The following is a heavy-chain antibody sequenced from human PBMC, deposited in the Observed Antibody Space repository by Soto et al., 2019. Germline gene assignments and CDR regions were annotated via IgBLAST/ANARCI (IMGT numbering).Heavy chain of an antibody. CDR1: GFSLITSGVA. J-gene: IGHJ4*02. V-gene: IGHV2-5*02. D-gene: IGHD2-15*01. CDR2: IYWDDDK. Sequence: QITLKESGPTLVKPTQTLTLTCTVSGFSLITSGVAVGWIRQPPGKALEWLALIYWDDDKRYSPSLRSRLTITQDHSKNQVVLTKTHMDPVDTATFYCAHRVGRYCSGGSCFYYFDYWGQGTLVTVSS. CDR3: AHRVGRYCSGGSCFYYFDY.